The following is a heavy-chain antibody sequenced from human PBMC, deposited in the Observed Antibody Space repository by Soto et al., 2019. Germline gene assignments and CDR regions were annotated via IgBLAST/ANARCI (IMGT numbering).Heavy chain of an antibody. J-gene: IGHJ4*02. V-gene: IGHV3-9*01. CDR1: GFTFDDYA. CDR2: ISWNSGNI. Sequence: PGGSLILSCAASGFTFDDYAMHWVRQAPGKGLEWVSSISWNSGNIDYADSVKGRFTVSRDNANNFLYLHMSSLRPEDTALYFCAKDVSITTSYLAHWGQGTLVTVSS. CDR3: AKDVSITTSYLAH. D-gene: IGHD1-1*01.